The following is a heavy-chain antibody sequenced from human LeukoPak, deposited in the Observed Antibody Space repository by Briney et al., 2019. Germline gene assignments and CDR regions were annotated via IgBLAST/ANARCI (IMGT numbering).Heavy chain of an antibody. J-gene: IGHJ5*02. CDR1: GFTLSSYA. CDR2: ISGGDAIT. CDR3: VKDAVVVPTGWFDP. Sequence: GGSLRLSCAASGFTLSSYAMSWVRQAPGKGLEWVSAISGGDAITYYADSVKGRFTISRDNPKNTLYLQMNSLRAEDTALYYCVKDAVVVPTGWFDPWGQGTLVTVSS. V-gene: IGHV3-23*01. D-gene: IGHD2-2*01.